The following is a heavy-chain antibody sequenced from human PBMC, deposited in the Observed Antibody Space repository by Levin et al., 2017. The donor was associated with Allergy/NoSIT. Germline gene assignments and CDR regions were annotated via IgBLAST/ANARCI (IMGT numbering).Heavy chain of an antibody. CDR1: GGSISSSSYY. V-gene: IGHV4-39*01. Sequence: NPSETLSLTCTVPGGSISSSSYYWGWIRQPPGKGLEWIGSIYYSGSTYYNPSLKSRVTISVDTSKNQFSLKLSSVTAADTAVYYCARTQWLGHFDYWGQGTLVTVSS. CDR2: IYYSGST. J-gene: IGHJ4*02. D-gene: IGHD6-19*01. CDR3: ARTQWLGHFDY.